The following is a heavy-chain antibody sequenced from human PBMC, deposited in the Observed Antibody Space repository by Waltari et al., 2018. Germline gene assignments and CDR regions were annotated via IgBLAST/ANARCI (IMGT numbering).Heavy chain of an antibody. D-gene: IGHD3-3*02. CDR1: ALTCRRHA. Sequence: EEHLLESGGDLVQPGGSLSRSCAASALTCRRHALTGVRQAPGMGLEWVSTITASGGSAFYADSVKGQLTISRDNSKNTLYLQMNSLRAEDTAVYYCAKDGHSVSYYYYMDVWGKGTTVTVSS. CDR2: ITASGGSA. J-gene: IGHJ6*03. V-gene: IGHV3-23*01. CDR3: AKDGHSVSYYYYMDV.